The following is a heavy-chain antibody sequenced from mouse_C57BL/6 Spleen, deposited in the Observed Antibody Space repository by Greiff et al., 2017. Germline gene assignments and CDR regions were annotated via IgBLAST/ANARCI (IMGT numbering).Heavy chain of an antibody. J-gene: IGHJ2*01. D-gene: IGHD1-1*01. CDR1: GYSFTGYF. V-gene: IGHV1-20*01. CDR2: INPYNGDT. Sequence: VQLQQSGPELVKPGDSVTISCKASGYSFTGYFMNWVMQSHGKSLEWIGRINPYNGDTFYNQKFKGKATLTVDKSSSTAHMELRSLTSEDSAVYCCAREGVESLFDYWGQGTTLTVSS. CDR3: AREGVESLFDY.